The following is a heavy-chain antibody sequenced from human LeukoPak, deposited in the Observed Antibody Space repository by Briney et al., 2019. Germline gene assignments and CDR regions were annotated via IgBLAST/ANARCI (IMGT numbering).Heavy chain of an antibody. Sequence: GGSLRLSCAASGFTFSSYAMHWVRQAPGKGLEWVAVISYDGSNKYYADSVKGRFTISRDNSKNTLYLQMNSLRAEGTAVYYCARDYSSGRGGYYGMDVWGQGTTVTVSS. CDR1: GFTFSSYA. J-gene: IGHJ6*02. D-gene: IGHD6-19*01. CDR2: ISYDGSNK. V-gene: IGHV3-30*04. CDR3: ARDYSSGRGGYYGMDV.